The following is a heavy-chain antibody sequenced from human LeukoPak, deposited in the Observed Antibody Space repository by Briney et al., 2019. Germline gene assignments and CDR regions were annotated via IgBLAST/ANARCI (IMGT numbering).Heavy chain of an antibody. D-gene: IGHD2-15*01. CDR2: ISIYNGKT. V-gene: IGHV1-18*01. Sequence: ASVTVSFKASGYTFTTYGISWVRQAPGQGLEWMGWISIYNGKTNYTQKLRGRVTMTTDTSTSTAFMELRSLRSDDTAVYYCAKVFSAATGKYYFDYWGQGTLVTVSS. CDR1: GYTFTTYG. J-gene: IGHJ4*02. CDR3: AKVFSAATGKYYFDY.